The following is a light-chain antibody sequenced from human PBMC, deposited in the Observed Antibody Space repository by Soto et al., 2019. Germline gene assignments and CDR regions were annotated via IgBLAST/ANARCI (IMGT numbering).Light chain of an antibody. Sequence: DIQMTQSPSSLSASVGDRVTIACRAGQSISTYLNWYQQKPGKAPKLLIFAASSLKSGVPSRFSGSGSGTDFTLTINSLQLEDFATCYCQQSNSDPTFGGGTKV. CDR1: QSISTY. CDR2: AAS. CDR3: QQSNSDPT. V-gene: IGKV1-39*01. J-gene: IGKJ4*01.